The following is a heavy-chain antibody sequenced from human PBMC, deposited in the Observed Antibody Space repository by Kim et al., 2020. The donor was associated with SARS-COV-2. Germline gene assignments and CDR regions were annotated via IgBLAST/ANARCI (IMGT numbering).Heavy chain of an antibody. V-gene: IGHV4-59*08. CDR1: GGSISSYY. J-gene: IGHJ4*02. D-gene: IGHD2-15*01. Sequence: SETLSHTCTVSGGSISSYYWSWIRQPPGKGLEWIGYIYYSGSTNYNPSLKSRVTISVDTSKNQFSLKLSSVTAADTAVYYCARRGLGYCSGGSCYSGFDYWGQGPLVTVSS. CDR3: ARRGLGYCSGGSCYSGFDY. CDR2: IYYSGST.